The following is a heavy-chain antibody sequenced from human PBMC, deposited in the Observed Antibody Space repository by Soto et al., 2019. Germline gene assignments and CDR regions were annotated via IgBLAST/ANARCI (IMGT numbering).Heavy chain of an antibody. J-gene: IGHJ6*02. V-gene: IGHV4-59*01. CDR3: ARDSPYGEYYYGMDV. Sequence: SETLSLTCTVSGGSISSYYWSWIRQPPGKGLEWIGYIYYSGTTNYNPSLKSRVTISLDTSKNQFFLKLSSMTAADTAVYYCARDSPYGEYYYGMDVWGQGTTVTVSS. D-gene: IGHD4-17*01. CDR1: GGSISSYY. CDR2: IYYSGTT.